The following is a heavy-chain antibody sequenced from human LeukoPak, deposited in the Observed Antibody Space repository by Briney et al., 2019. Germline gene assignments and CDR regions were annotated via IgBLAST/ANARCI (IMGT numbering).Heavy chain of an antibody. CDR2: IGSSAGSI. CDR3: VKDLHFWSAGDY. CDR1: GFTFSSNA. D-gene: IGHD3-3*02. V-gene: IGHV3-23*01. J-gene: IGHJ4*02. Sequence: GGSLRLSCAASGFTFSSNAMSWVRQAPGKGLEWGSGIGSSAGSIHYADSVTGRFTISRDNSKNTLYLEMNSLRAEDTAVYYCVKDLHFWSAGDYWGQGTLVTVSS.